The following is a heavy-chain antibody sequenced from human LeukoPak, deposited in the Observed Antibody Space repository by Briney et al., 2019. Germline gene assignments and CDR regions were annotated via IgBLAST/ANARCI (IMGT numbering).Heavy chain of an antibody. Sequence: GASVKVSCKASGYTFTSYGISWVRQAPGQGLEWMGWISGYNGNTNYAQKLQGRVTMTTDTSTSTAYMELRSLRSDDTAVYYCSRLGPPYFDWLLSNNWFDPWGQGTLVTVSS. D-gene: IGHD3-9*01. V-gene: IGHV1-18*04. CDR1: GYTFTSYG. CDR3: SRLGPPYFDWLLSNNWFDP. CDR2: ISGYNGNT. J-gene: IGHJ5*02.